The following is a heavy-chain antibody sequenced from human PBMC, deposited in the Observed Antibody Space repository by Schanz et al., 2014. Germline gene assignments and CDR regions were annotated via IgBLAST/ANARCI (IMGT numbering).Heavy chain of an antibody. CDR1: GFTVSNNL. CDR3: ARGGATRFDY. Sequence: EVQLVESGGGLVQPGGSLRLSCAASGFTVSNNLMRWVRQAPGKGLEWVSIIYSGGSTFYADSVKGRFTISRDNAKNSLYLQMNSLRDEDTAVYYCARGGATRFDYWGQGTLVTVSS. CDR2: IYSGGST. D-gene: IGHD1-26*01. V-gene: IGHV3-66*01. J-gene: IGHJ4*02.